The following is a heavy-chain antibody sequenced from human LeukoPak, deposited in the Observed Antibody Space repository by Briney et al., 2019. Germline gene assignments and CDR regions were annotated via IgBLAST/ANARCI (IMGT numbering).Heavy chain of an antibody. Sequence: GGSLRLSCAASGFTFSKYAMSWVRQVPEKGLEWVSGISGSGGSTYYADSVKGRFTISRDNSKNTLHLQMDSLRAEDTALYYCARSSPQWLVVGDYWGQGTLVTVSS. CDR2: ISGSGGST. V-gene: IGHV3-23*01. J-gene: IGHJ4*02. CDR3: ARSSPQWLVVGDY. CDR1: GFTFSKYA. D-gene: IGHD6-19*01.